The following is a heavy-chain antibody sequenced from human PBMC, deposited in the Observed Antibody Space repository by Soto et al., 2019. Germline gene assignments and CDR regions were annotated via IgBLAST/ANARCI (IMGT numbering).Heavy chain of an antibody. V-gene: IGHV4-39*01. Sequence: SETLSPTCTVSGGSISSSSYYWGWIRQPPGKGLEWIGSIYYSGSTYYNPSLKSRVTIPDDTAKNQFSRKLSSVTAADTAVYYCASSELGELLHIYFDYWGQGTLVTVSS. CDR2: IYYSGST. J-gene: IGHJ4*02. CDR3: ASSELGELLHIYFDY. D-gene: IGHD1-26*01. CDR1: GGSISSSSYY.